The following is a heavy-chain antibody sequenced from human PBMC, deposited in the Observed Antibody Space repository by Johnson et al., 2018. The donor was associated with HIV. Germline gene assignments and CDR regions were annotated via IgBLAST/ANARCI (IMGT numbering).Heavy chain of an antibody. J-gene: IGHJ3*02. CDR1: GFTFSSYA. V-gene: IGHV3-30*04. Sequence: QVLLVESGGGVVQPGRSLRLSCAASGFTFSSYAMHWVRQAPGKGLEWVAVISYDGSNKYFADSVKGRFTISRANAKNSLYLQMNSLRAEDTALYYCARGRYGRMTTVAAAAFDIGGQWTMVTVSS. CDR2: ISYDGSNK. D-gene: IGHD4-23*01. CDR3: ARGRYGRMTTVAAAAFDI.